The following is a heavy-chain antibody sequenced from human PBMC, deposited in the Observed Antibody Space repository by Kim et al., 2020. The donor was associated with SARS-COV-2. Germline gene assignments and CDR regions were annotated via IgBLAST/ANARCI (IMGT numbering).Heavy chain of an antibody. D-gene: IGHD2-15*01. J-gene: IGHJ6*02. V-gene: IGHV1-69*04. CDR3: ARDTDIVVVGGGPSYYYGMDF. CDR1: GGTFSSYA. Sequence: SVKVSCKASGGTFSSYAISWVRQAPGQGLEWMGRIIPILGIANYAQKFQGRVTITADKSTSTAYMELSSLRSEDTAVYYCARDTDIVVVGGGPSYYYGMDFWGQGTTITVSS. CDR2: IIPILGIA.